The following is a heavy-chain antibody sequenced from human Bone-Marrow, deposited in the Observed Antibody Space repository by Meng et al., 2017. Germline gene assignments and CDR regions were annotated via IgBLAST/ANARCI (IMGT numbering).Heavy chain of an antibody. CDR2: ISSSSSYI. J-gene: IGHJ6*02. V-gene: IGHV3-21*01. CDR3: ARAASSYGAGHYGMDV. Sequence: GGSLRLSCAASGLTFSSYSMNWVRQAPGKGLEMVSSISSSSSYIYYADAVKCRFTSSRDNAKNSLYQQMNSLRAENTAVYYCARAASSYGAGHYGMDVWGQGTTVTVSS. CDR1: GLTFSSYS. D-gene: IGHD5-18*01.